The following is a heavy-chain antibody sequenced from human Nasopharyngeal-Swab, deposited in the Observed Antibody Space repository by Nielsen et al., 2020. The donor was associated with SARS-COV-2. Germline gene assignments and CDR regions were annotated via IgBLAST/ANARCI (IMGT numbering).Heavy chain of an antibody. J-gene: IGHJ3*02. Sequence: SETMSLTCTVSGGSISSGGYYWSWIRQHPGKGLEWIGYIYYSGSTYYNPSLKSRVTISVDTSKNQFSLKLSSVTAADTAVYYCARATIPMIVVVDALDIWGQGTMVTVSS. D-gene: IGHD3-22*01. V-gene: IGHV4-31*03. CDR1: GGSISSGGYY. CDR2: IYYSGST. CDR3: ARATIPMIVVVDALDI.